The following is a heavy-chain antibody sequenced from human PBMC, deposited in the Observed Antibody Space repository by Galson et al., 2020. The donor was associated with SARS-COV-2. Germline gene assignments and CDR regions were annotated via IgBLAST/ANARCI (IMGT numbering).Heavy chain of an antibody. D-gene: IGHD4-17*01. CDR3: ARHDAPTVTRLWYFDL. CDR2: IDHSDSYT. Sequence: KIGESLKISCKGSGYSFTSYWNSWVRQMPGKGLEWMGRIDHSDSYTNYSPSFQGHVTISADKSISTAYLQWSSLKASATAMYYCARHDAPTVTRLWYFDLWGRGTLVTVSS. V-gene: IGHV5-10-1*01. CDR1: GYSFTSYW. J-gene: IGHJ2*01.